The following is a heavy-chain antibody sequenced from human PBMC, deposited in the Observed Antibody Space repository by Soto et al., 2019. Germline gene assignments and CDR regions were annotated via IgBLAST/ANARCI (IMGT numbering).Heavy chain of an antibody. CDR3: TTGVPWSGYYVFDY. D-gene: IGHD3-3*01. J-gene: IGHJ4*02. CDR1: GFTFSNAW. CDR2: IKSKTDGGTT. V-gene: IGHV3-15*01. Sequence: PGGSLRLSCAASGFTFSNAWMSWVRQAPGKGLEWVGRIKSKTDGGTTDYAAPVKGRFTISRDDSKNTLYLQMNSLKTEDTAVYYCTTGVPWSGYYVFDYWGQGTLVTVSS.